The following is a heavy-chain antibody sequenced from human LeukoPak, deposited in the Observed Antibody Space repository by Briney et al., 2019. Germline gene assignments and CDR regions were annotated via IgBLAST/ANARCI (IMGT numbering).Heavy chain of an antibody. CDR3: AREKDFSLWDAAVDY. D-gene: IGHD3-3*01. V-gene: IGHV4-59*10. CDR2: IYTSGST. J-gene: IGHJ4*02. CDR1: GGSFSGYY. Sequence: SETLSLTCAVYGGSFSGYYWSWIRQPPGKGLEWIGRIYTSGSTNYNPSLKSRVTMSVDTSKNQFSLKLSSVTAADTAVYYCAREKDFSLWDAAVDYRGQGTLVTVSS.